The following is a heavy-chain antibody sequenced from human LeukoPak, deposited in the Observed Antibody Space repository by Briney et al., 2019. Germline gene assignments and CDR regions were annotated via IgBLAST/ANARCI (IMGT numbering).Heavy chain of an antibody. V-gene: IGHV5-51*01. CDR2: IYPGDSDT. D-gene: IGHD3-22*01. CDR3: ARGAYYYDTSGFDY. Sequence: GASLQISCEGSGYSFTSYWIGWVRQLPGKGLEGMGIIYPGDSDTGYSPSFQGQVTISADKSISTAYLQWSSLKASDTAMYYCARGAYYYDTSGFDYWGQGTLVTVSS. CDR1: GYSFTSYW. J-gene: IGHJ4*02.